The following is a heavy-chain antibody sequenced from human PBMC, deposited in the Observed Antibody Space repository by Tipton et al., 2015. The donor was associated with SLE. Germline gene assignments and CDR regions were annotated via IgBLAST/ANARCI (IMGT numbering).Heavy chain of an antibody. CDR3: ASGILTGNAAFDV. J-gene: IGHJ3*01. D-gene: IGHD3-9*01. Sequence: TLSLTCAVYGGSFSGYYCSWIRQPPGKGLEWIGEINHSGSTNYNPSLKSRVTISVDTSKNQFSLKLRSVTAADTAVYYCASGILTGNAAFDVWGQGTMVSVSP. V-gene: IGHV4-34*01. CDR1: GGSFSGYY. CDR2: INHSGST.